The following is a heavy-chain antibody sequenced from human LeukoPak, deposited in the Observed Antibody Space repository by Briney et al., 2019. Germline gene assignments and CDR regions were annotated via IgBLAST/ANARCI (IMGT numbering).Heavy chain of an antibody. J-gene: IGHJ4*02. CDR2: INHSGST. D-gene: IGHD3-22*01. Sequence: SETLSLTCAVYGGSFSGYYWSWIRQPPGKGLEWIGEINHSGSTNYNPSLKSRVTMSLDTSKNQFSLNLNSVTAADTAVYYCATSLTYYYDSSGYSADYWGQGTLVTVSS. V-gene: IGHV4-34*01. CDR1: GGSFSGYY. CDR3: ATSLTYYYDSSGYSADY.